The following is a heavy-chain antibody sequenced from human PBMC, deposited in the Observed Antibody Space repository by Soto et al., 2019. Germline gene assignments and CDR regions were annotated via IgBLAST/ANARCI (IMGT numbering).Heavy chain of an antibody. J-gene: IGHJ4*02. CDR3: ARDXAAGLNDC. V-gene: IGHV1-18*01. D-gene: IGHD6-13*01. CDR1: GYTFTNYG. Sequence: QVQLVQSGAEVKKPGASVKVSCKASGYTFTNYGISWVRQAPGQGLEWMGWINAYNGNTKSAQKLQGRVTLTTDTPTXXAXXXXXSXXXDXTAVYYCARDXAAGLNDCWGQGTLVTVSS. CDR2: INAYNGNT.